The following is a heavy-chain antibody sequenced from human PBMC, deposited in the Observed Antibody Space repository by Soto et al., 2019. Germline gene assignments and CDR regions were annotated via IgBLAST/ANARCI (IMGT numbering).Heavy chain of an antibody. CDR2: INHSGST. Sequence: QVRLQQWGAGLLKPSETLSLTCAVYGGSFSGYYWSWIRQPPGKGLEWIGEINHSGSTNYNPSLKSRVTISVDTSKNQFSLKLSSVTAADTAVYYCARGPQWWTDVDAFDIWGQGTMVTVSS. J-gene: IGHJ3*02. CDR3: ARGPQWWTDVDAFDI. CDR1: GGSFSGYY. V-gene: IGHV4-34*01. D-gene: IGHD2-8*01.